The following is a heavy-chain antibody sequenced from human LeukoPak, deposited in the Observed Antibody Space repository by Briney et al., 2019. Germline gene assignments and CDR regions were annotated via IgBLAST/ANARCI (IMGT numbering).Heavy chain of an antibody. V-gene: IGHV4-59*01. CDR2: IYYSGST. D-gene: IGHD6-13*01. J-gene: IGHJ5*02. CDR3: ARESRSSSWYGSNWFDP. Sequence: PSETLSLTCTVSGGSISSYYWSWIRQPPGKGLECIGYIYYSGSTNYNPSLRSRVTISVDTSKNQFSLKLSSVTAADTAVYYCARESRSSSWYGSNWFDPGGQGTLVTVSS. CDR1: GGSISSYY.